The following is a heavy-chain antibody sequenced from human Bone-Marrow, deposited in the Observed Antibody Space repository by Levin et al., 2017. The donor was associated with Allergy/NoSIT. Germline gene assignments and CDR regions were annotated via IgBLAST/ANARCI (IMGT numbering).Heavy chain of an antibody. J-gene: IGHJ3*02. CDR2: IYYSGST. CDR1: GGSISSYY. D-gene: IGHD6-13*01. Sequence: SQTLSLTCTVSGGSISSYYWSWIRQPPGKGLEWIGYIYYSGSTNYNPSLKSRVTISVDTSKNQFSLKLSSVTAADTAVYYCARLSPAGTGAFDIWGQGTMVTVSS. CDR3: ARLSPAGTGAFDI. V-gene: IGHV4-59*01.